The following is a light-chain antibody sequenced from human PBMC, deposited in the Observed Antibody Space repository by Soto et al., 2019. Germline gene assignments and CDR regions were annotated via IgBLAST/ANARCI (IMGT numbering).Light chain of an antibody. CDR2: AAS. J-gene: IGKJ5*01. CDR1: QDISSW. Sequence: DIQMTQSPSSVSASVGDRVTITCRASQDISSWLAWYQQKPGKAPKLLIYAASSLQSGVPSRFSGIGSGTDFTLTISSLQPEDFATYYCQQANSFPITFGQGTRLEIK. V-gene: IGKV1-12*01. CDR3: QQANSFPIT.